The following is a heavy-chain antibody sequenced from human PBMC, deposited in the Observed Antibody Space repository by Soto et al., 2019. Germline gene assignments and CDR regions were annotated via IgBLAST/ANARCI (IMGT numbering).Heavy chain of an antibody. Sequence: ASVKVSCKASGYTFTGYYMHWVRQAPGQGLEWMGWINPNSGGTNYAQKFQGWVTMTRDTSISTAYMELSRLRSDDTAVYYCASAKTSGPGGGTTNSFAYSGQGTLVIVSA. D-gene: IGHD1-26*01. CDR3: ASAKTSGPGGGTTNSFAY. CDR2: INPNSGGT. J-gene: IGHJ4*02. CDR1: GYTFTGYY. V-gene: IGHV1-2*04.